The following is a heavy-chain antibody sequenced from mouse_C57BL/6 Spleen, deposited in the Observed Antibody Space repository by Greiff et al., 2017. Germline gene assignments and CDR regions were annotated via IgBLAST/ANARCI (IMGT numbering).Heavy chain of an antibody. V-gene: IGHV1-18*01. CDR1: GYTFTDYN. J-gene: IGHJ1*03. D-gene: IGHD2-4*01. CDR3: ARAYYDYWYFGV. Sequence: VQLQQSGPELVKPGASVKIPCKASGYTFTDYNMDWVKQSNGKSLEWIGDINPNNGGTIYNQKFKGKATLTVDKSSSTAYMELRSLTSEDTAVYYCARAYYDYWYFGVWGTGTTVTVSS. CDR2: INPNNGGT.